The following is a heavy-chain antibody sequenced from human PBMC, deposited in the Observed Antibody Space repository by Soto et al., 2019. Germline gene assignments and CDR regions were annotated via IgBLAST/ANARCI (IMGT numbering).Heavy chain of an antibody. CDR1: GGSIDGRN. CDR3: VRQGIGNLHGLVDI. V-gene: IGHV4-59*08. Sequence: QVQLHESAPGLVKPSETLSPTCTVSGGSIDGRNCAWIRQTPGKALEWIGYVYSTGGSGYNPSLKGRVTRSMDTSKRQFSLQMRSVTAADTAVYFCVRQGIGNLHGLVDIWGRGTRVTVSS. CDR2: VYSTGGS. J-gene: IGHJ6*02. D-gene: IGHD3-10*01.